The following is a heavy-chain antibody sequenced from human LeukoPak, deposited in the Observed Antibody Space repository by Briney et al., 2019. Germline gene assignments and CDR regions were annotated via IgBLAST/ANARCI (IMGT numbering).Heavy chain of an antibody. CDR3: ARTVADDYYYYGMDV. J-gene: IGHJ6*02. CDR2: INPNSGDT. D-gene: IGHD6-19*01. CDR1: GYTFTGYY. Sequence: GASVKVSCKASGYTFTGYYMHWVRQAPGQGLEWMGWINPNSGDTNYAQKFQGRVTMTRDTSISTAYMELSRLRSDDTAVYYCARTVADDYYYYGMDVWGQGTTVTVSS. V-gene: IGHV1-2*02.